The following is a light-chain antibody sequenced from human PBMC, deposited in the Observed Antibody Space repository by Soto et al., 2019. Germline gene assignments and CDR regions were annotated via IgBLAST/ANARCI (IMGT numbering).Light chain of an antibody. V-gene: IGLV2-14*01. Sequence: QSALTQPASVSGSPGQSITISCTGSRSDVGGYNYVSWYQQYPGKAPKLMIYEVNNRPSGVSSRFSGSKSDNTASLTISGLQAEDEADYYCSSYTSSNTYVFGTGTKLTVL. CDR1: RSDVGGYNY. CDR2: EVN. CDR3: SSYTSSNTYV. J-gene: IGLJ1*01.